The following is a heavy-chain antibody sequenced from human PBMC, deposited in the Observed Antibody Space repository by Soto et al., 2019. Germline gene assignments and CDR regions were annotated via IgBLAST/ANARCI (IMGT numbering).Heavy chain of an antibody. CDR2: ISTYNGDT. CDR3: ARVGVDFWSAYYGYYFDY. Sequence: GASVKVSCKASGYTFTSYGISWVRQAPGQGLEWMGWISTYNGDTNYAQKLQGRVTMTTDTSTSTAYMEPRSLRSDDTAVYYCARVGVDFWSAYYGYYFDYWGQGTLVTVSS. CDR1: GYTFTSYG. J-gene: IGHJ4*02. V-gene: IGHV1-18*01. D-gene: IGHD3-3*01.